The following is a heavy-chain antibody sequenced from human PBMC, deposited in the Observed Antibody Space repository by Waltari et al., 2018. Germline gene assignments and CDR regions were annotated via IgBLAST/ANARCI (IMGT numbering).Heavy chain of an antibody. V-gene: IGHV3-23*01. CDR3: AKDQAEWLVLDGYFDS. Sequence: EVQLLESGGDLDQPGGSLSISCVGSGLNFSNYAMNWVRQAPGKGLEWVSTMSGTGDYTYYADSVKGRFTISRDNSKNTVFLHMNNLRVEDTAIYFCAKDQAEWLVLDGYFDSWGQGTPVTVSS. J-gene: IGHJ4*02. CDR1: GLNFSNYA. D-gene: IGHD6-19*01. CDR2: MSGTGDYT.